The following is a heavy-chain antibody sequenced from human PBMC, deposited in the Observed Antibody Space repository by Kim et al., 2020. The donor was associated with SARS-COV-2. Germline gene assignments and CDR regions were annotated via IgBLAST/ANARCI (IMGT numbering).Heavy chain of an antibody. J-gene: IGHJ4*02. D-gene: IGHD2-15*01. CDR1: GGSISSSSYY. CDR3: ASGGPLVVVAATRFDY. V-gene: IGHV4-39*01. Sequence: SETLSLTCTVSGGSISSSSYYWGWIRQPPGKGLEWIGSIYYSGSTYYNPSLKSRVTISVDTSKNQFSLKLSSVTAADTAVYYCASGGPLVVVAATRFDYWGQGTLVTVSS. CDR2: IYYSGST.